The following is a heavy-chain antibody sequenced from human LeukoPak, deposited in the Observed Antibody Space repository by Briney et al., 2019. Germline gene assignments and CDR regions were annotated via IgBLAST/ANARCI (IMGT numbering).Heavy chain of an antibody. Sequence: GGSLRLSCAASGFTFSSYNMKWVRQAPGKGLEWVSSISTSSSYIYYADSVKGQFTISRDNAKNSLNLQMNSLRVEDTAVYYCARDRDWNSGFDYWGQGTLVTVSS. CDR2: ISTSSSYI. CDR3: ARDRDWNSGFDY. CDR1: GFTFSSYN. V-gene: IGHV3-21*01. J-gene: IGHJ4*02. D-gene: IGHD1-7*01.